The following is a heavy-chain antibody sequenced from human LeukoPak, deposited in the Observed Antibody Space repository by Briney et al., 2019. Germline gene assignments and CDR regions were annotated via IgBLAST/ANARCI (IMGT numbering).Heavy chain of an antibody. CDR2: IWYDGSNK. J-gene: IGHJ6*02. D-gene: IGHD3-10*01. CDR3: ARANYGSGSNYYYGLDV. CDR1: GFTFSSYE. V-gene: IGHV3-33*08. Sequence: GGSLRLSCAASGFTFSSYEMNWVRQAPGKGLEWVAVIWYDGSNKYYADSVKGRFTISRDNSKNTLHLQINSLRAEDTAVYYCARANYGSGSNYYYGLDVWGQGTTVTVSS.